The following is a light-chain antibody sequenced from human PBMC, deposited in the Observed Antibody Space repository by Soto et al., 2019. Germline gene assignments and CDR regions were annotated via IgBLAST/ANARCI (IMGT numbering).Light chain of an antibody. CDR2: GAS. CDR3: QQYGTSPYT. J-gene: IGKJ2*01. V-gene: IGKV3-20*01. CDR1: QSVSSSY. Sequence: EIVLTQSPGTLSLSPGERATLSCRASQSVSSSYLAWYQQKPGQAPRLLIYGASSRATGIQDRFSGSGSGTDLTLTISRREPADFAVYYCQQYGTSPYTFGQGTKLEIK.